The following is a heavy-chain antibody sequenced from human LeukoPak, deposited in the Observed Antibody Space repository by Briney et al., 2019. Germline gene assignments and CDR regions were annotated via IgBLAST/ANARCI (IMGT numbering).Heavy chain of an antibody. J-gene: IGHJ4*02. V-gene: IGHV4-59*08. D-gene: IGHD2/OR15-2a*01. Sequence: SETLSLTCTVSGGSISSYYWSWIRQPPGKGLEWIGYIYYSETTNYNPSLKSRVTISLDTSKNQFSLKLSSVTAADTAVYYCAGHHPRNTVDFWGQGTLVTVSS. CDR2: IYYSETT. CDR1: GGSISSYY. CDR3: AGHHPRNTVDF.